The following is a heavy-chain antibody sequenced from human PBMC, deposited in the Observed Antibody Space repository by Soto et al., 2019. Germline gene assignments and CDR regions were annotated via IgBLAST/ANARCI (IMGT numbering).Heavy chain of an antibody. CDR3: ARDRGNYYDAWNWFDP. D-gene: IGHD3-22*01. J-gene: IGHJ5*02. CDR1: GFTFSDYY. Sequence: GGSLRLSCAASGFTFSDYYMSWIRQAPGKGLEWVSYISSSSSYTNYADSVKGRFTISRDNAKSSLYLQMNSLRAEDTAVYYCARDRGNYYDAWNWFDPWGQGTLVTVSS. CDR2: ISSSSSYT. V-gene: IGHV3-11*06.